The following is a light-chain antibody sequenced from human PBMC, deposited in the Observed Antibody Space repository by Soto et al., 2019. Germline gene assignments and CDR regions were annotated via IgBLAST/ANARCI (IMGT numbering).Light chain of an antibody. Sequence: EIVLKQSPDTLSLSPGERATLSCRASQSVKNNYLAWYQQKPGQAPRFLIYDASSRATGIPDRFSGSGSGTDFTLTISRLEPEDFAVYYCQQYGSTPLTFGGGNKVDI. V-gene: IGKV3-20*01. CDR1: QSVKNNY. CDR3: QQYGSTPLT. CDR2: DAS. J-gene: IGKJ4*01.